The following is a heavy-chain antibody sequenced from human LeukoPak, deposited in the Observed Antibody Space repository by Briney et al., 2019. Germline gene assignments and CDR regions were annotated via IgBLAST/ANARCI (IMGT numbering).Heavy chain of an antibody. CDR3: ARARGGSNSDY. D-gene: IGHD1-26*01. CDR2: INQDGSEK. J-gene: IGHJ4*02. Sequence: PGGSLRLSCAASGFTFSSYWMRWVRQAPGKGLDWVASINQDGSEKYYVDSVKGRFTISRDNAKNSLYLQVNSLRADDTAVYYCARARGGSNSDYWGQGTLVTVSS. V-gene: IGHV3-7*05. CDR1: GFTFSSYW.